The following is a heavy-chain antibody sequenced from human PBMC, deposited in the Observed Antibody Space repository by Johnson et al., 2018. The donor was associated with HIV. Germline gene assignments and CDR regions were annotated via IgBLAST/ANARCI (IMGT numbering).Heavy chain of an antibody. CDR2: IKQDGSEK. J-gene: IGHJ3*02. V-gene: IGHV3-7*01. D-gene: IGHD1-1*01. Sequence: EVQLVESGGGLVQPGGSLRLSCAASGFTFSSYWMSWVRQAPGKGLEWVANIKQDGSEKYYADSVKGRFTISRDNSKNTLYLQMSSLGAEDTAVYYCAKDQSWIGTGHDTFDIWGQGTMVTVSS. CDR1: GFTFSSYW. CDR3: AKDQSWIGTGHDTFDI.